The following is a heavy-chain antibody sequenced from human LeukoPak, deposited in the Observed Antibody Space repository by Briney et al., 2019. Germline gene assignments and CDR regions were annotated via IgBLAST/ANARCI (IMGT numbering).Heavy chain of an antibody. V-gene: IGHV1-69*04. CDR2: IIPILGIA. J-gene: IGHJ6*02. CDR1: GGTFSSYA. CDR3: ATGVAAAGGYYYYGMDV. Sequence: SVKVSCKASGGTFSSYAISWVRRAPGQGLEWMGRIIPILGIANYAQKFQGRVTITADKSTSTAYMELSSLRSEDTAVYYCATGVAAAGGYYYYGMDVWGQGTTVTVSS. D-gene: IGHD6-13*01.